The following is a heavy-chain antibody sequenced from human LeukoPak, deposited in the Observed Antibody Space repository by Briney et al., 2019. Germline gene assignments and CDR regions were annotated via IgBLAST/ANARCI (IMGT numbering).Heavy chain of an antibody. CDR2: ISSSSRYI. CDR1: GFTFSTYS. D-gene: IGHD3-10*01. CDR3: AREYGSRRGLWAFDI. J-gene: IGHJ3*02. Sequence: GGSLRLSCAASGFTFSTYSMNWVRQAPGKGLEGVSSISSSSRYIYYADSVKGRFTISRDNAKNSLYLQINSLRAEDTAVYYCAREYGSRRGLWAFDIWGHGTMVTVSS. V-gene: IGHV3-21*01.